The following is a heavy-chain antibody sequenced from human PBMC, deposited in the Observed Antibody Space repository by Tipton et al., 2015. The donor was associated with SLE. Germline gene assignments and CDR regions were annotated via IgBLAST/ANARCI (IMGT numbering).Heavy chain of an antibody. Sequence: TLSLTCSVSGGSISNYYWSWIRQPAGKGLEWIGRIYRSGSTDYNTSLKSRVTISVDTSKNQFSLKLRSVTAADTAVYFCARYYCTTTRCYYFDYWGRGTLVTVSS. D-gene: IGHD2-2*01. J-gene: IGHJ4*02. CDR2: IYRSGST. V-gene: IGHV4-4*07. CDR1: GGSISNYY. CDR3: ARYYCTTTRCYYFDY.